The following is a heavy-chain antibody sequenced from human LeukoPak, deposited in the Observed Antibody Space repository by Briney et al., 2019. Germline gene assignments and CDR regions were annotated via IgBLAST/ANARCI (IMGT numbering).Heavy chain of an antibody. CDR3: AKQPARTSTGTTNSP. V-gene: IGHV3-23*01. Sequence: PGGSLRLSCAASGFTFSSYAMSWVRQAPGKGLEWVSAISGSGGSTYYADSVKGRFTISRDNSKNMLYLQMNSLRAEDTAVYYCAKQPARTSTGTTNSPWGQGTLVTVSS. CDR1: GFTFSSYA. D-gene: IGHD1-7*01. J-gene: IGHJ5*02. CDR2: ISGSGGST.